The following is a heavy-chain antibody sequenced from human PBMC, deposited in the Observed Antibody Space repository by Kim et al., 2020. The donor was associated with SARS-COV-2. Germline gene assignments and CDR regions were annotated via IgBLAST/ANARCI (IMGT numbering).Heavy chain of an antibody. J-gene: IGHJ6*02. CDR3: ATASVVVPAATTTYYYYYYGMDV. V-gene: IGHV1-24*01. D-gene: IGHD2-2*01. CDR1: GYTLTELS. Sequence: ASVKVSCKVSGYTLTELSMHWVRQAPGKGLEWMGGFDPEDGETIYAQKFQGRVTMTEDTSTDTAYMELSSLRSEDTAVYYCATASVVVPAATTTYYYYYYGMDVWGQGTTVTVSS. CDR2: FDPEDGET.